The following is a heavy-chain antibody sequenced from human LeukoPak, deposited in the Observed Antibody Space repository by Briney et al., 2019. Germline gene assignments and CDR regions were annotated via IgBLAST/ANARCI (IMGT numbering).Heavy chain of an antibody. CDR3: ARATPWVVAATDQTLHFDY. Sequence: QASETLSLTCTVSGYFSSRGYYWGWIRQPPGKGLEWIGSIYYSGSTYYNPSLKSRVTISVDTSKNQFSLKLSSVTAADTAVYYCARATPWVVAATDQTLHFDYWGQGTLVTVSS. J-gene: IGHJ4*02. CDR2: IYYSGST. V-gene: IGHV4-38-2*02. D-gene: IGHD2-15*01. CDR1: GYFSSRGYY.